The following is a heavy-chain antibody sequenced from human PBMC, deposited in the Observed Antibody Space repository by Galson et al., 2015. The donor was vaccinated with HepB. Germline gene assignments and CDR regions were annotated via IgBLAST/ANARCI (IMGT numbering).Heavy chain of an antibody. CDR3: ARDPRLRWIFDI. Sequence: SLRLSCAASGFTFSSYSMNWVRQAPGKGLEWVSSISSSSSYIYYADSVKGRFTISRDNAKNSLYLQMNSLRAEDTAVYYCARDPRLRWIFDIWGQGTMVTVSS. V-gene: IGHV3-21*01. D-gene: IGHD4-23*01. CDR2: ISSSSSYI. CDR1: GFTFSSYS. J-gene: IGHJ3*02.